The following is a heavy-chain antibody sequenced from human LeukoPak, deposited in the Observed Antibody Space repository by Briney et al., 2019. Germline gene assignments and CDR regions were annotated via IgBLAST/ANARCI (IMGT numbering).Heavy chain of an antibody. CDR1: GYTFTGYY. J-gene: IGHJ4*02. CDR2: INPNSGDT. D-gene: IGHD5-12*01. Sequence: ASVKVSCKASGYTFTGYYMYWVRQAPGQGLEWVGWINPNSGDTNYAQRFQGRVTMTRDTSISTAYMELSSLRSDDTAVYYCARLDSAYDALDYWGQGTLVTVSS. CDR3: ARLDSAYDALDY. V-gene: IGHV1-2*02.